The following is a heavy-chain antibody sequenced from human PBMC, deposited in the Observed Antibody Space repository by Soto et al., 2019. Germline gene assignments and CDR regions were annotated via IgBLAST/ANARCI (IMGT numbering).Heavy chain of an antibody. D-gene: IGHD1-26*01. CDR3: ARGIVKDYYYGMDV. CDR1: GGTFSSYA. V-gene: IGHV1-69*13. Sequence: ASVKVSCKASGGTFSSYAISWVRQAPGQGLEWVGGIIPIFGTANYAQKFQGRVTITADESTSTAYMELSSLRSEDTAVYYCARGIVKDYYYGMDVWGQGTTVTVSS. J-gene: IGHJ6*02. CDR2: IIPIFGTA.